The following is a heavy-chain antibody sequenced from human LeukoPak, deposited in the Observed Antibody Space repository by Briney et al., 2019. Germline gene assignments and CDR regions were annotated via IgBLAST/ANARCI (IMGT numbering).Heavy chain of an antibody. CDR2: TIPIFGTA. Sequence: SVKVSCKTSAGTFSSYAISWVRQGPGQGLGWVGGTIPIFGTANYAQKFQGRVTITTDESTSTDYMELSSLRSEDTAVYYCSTMVRGVIMSSYYYYMDVWGKGTTVTVSS. J-gene: IGHJ6*03. CDR3: STMVRGVIMSSYYYYMDV. CDR1: AGTFSSYA. V-gene: IGHV1-69*05. D-gene: IGHD3-10*01.